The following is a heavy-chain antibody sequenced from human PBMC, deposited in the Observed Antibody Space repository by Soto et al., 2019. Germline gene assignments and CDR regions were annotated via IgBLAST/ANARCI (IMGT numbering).Heavy chain of an antibody. J-gene: IGHJ6*02. CDR2: IYPGDSDT. D-gene: IGHD6-19*01. CDR3: ARYSGYSSGWKYNYYGMDV. CDR1: GYSFTTYW. Sequence: GESLKISCKGVGYSFTTYWIEWVRQMPGKGLELMGIIYPGDSDTRYRPSFQGQVTISADKSIGTAYLQWDSLKASDTAMYYCARYSGYSSGWKYNYYGMDVWGQGTTVTVSS. V-gene: IGHV5-51*01.